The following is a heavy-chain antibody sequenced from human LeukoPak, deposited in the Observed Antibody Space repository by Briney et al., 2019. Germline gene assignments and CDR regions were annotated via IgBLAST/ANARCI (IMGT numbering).Heavy chain of an antibody. CDR1: GFTFSSYE. D-gene: IGHD5-18*01. Sequence: GGSLRLSCAASGFTFSSYEMNWVRQAPGKGLEWVSYSSGSGSSICYADSVKGRFTVSRDNAKNSLHLQMNSLRADDTALYYCAREPVHNYGDPPFDYWGQGTLVTVSS. V-gene: IGHV3-48*03. J-gene: IGHJ4*02. CDR2: SSGSGSSI. CDR3: AREPVHNYGDPPFDY.